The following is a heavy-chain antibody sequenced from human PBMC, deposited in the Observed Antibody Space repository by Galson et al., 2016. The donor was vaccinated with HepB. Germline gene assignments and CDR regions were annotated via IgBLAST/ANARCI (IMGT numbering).Heavy chain of an antibody. CDR1: GFTFSTYS. CDR3: VRDRRQWVSMGATTRFRERGIDY. V-gene: IGHV3-48*01. J-gene: IGHJ4*02. CDR2: ISGSSSTI. D-gene: IGHD1-26*01. Sequence: SLRLSCAVSGFTFSTYSMNWVRQAPGKGLEWVSYISGSSSTIYYADSVKGRLTISRDNAKNSLFLRMHSLRVEDTAVYYCVRDRRQWVSMGATTRFRERGIDYWGQGTLVTVSS.